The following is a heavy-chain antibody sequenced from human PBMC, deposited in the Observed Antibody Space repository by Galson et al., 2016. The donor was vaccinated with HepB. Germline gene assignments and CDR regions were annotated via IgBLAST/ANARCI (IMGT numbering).Heavy chain of an antibody. CDR1: GGSFSGYY. CDR2: INHSGST. J-gene: IGHJ3*02. CDR3: ARRSGWYQAFDI. Sequence: ETLSLTCAVYGGSFSGYYWSWIRQPPGKGLEWVGEINHSGSTNYNPSLKSRVTISLDTSKNQFSLKMSSVTAADTAVYYCARRSGWYQAFDIRGQGTMVTVSS. D-gene: IGHD6-19*01. V-gene: IGHV4-34*01.